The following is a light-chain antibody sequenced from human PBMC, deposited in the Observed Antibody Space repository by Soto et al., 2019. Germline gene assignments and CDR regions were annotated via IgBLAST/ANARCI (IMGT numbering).Light chain of an antibody. CDR2: WAS. Sequence: VIAASAAPLAVSLGERAAINCTAGRRVFYSSNNKNYLAWYHQKPGQPPKLLISWASTRESGVPDRFSGSGSGTDFTLTISSLQAEDVAVYYCQQYYGTPRTFGQGTKVDNK. J-gene: IGKJ1*01. CDR1: RRVFYSSNNKNY. CDR3: QQYYGTPRT. V-gene: IGKV4-1*01.